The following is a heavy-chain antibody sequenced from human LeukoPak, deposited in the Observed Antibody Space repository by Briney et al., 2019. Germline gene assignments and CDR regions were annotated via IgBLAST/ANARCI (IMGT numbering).Heavy chain of an antibody. CDR3: VRDPSGWGMDV. Sequence: GGSLRLSCAASGFTFSNYDMHWVRQATGKGLEWVSAIGKAGDVWYPGSVKGRFTISRENAKNSLYLQMNSLRVGDTAVYYCVRDPSGWGMDVWGQGTTVTVSS. J-gene: IGHJ6*02. CDR1: GFTFSNYD. D-gene: IGHD1-14*01. V-gene: IGHV3-13*01. CDR2: IGKAGDV.